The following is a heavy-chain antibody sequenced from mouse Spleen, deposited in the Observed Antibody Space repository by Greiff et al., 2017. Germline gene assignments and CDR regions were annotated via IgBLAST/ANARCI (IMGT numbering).Heavy chain of an antibody. V-gene: IGHV1-19*01. CDR2: INPYNGGT. Sequence: EVQRVESGPVLVKPGASVKMSCKASGYTFTDYYMNWVKQSHGKSLEWIGVINPYNGGTSYNQKFKGKATLTVDKSSSTAYMELNSLTSEDSAVYYCARGTGHDYWGQGTTLTVSS. D-gene: IGHD3-3*01. CDR1: GYTFTDYY. CDR3: ARGTGHDY. J-gene: IGHJ2*01.